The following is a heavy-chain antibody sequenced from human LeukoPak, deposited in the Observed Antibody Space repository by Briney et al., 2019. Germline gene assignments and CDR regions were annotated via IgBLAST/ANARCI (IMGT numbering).Heavy chain of an antibody. J-gene: IGHJ4*02. CDR1: AFTFSSYA. CDR3: AKKLAQGLARGIDY. V-gene: IGHV3-23*01. D-gene: IGHD6-19*01. Sequence: KSGGSLRLSCAASAFTFSSYAMSWVRQAPGKGLEWVSAISGSGGSTYYADSVKGRFTISRDNSKNTLYLQMNSLRAEDTAVYYCAKKLAQGLARGIDYWGQGTLVTVSS. CDR2: ISGSGGST.